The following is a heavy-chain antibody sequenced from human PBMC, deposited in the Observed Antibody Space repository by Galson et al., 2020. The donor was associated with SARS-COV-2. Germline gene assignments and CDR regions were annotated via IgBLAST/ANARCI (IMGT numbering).Heavy chain of an antibody. J-gene: IGHJ4*02. V-gene: IGHV5-51*01. D-gene: IGHD3-10*01. CDR3: VRQEYYYGAAREY. Sequence: GESLKISCQASGYIFTSHWIGWVRQMPGKGLEWLGIVYPGNFDTRYRPAFHGHVTISADTYIDTAHLQWTSLEATDTAMYYCVRQEYYYGAAREYWGQGTRVTVSA. CDR2: VYPGNFDT. CDR1: GYIFTSHW.